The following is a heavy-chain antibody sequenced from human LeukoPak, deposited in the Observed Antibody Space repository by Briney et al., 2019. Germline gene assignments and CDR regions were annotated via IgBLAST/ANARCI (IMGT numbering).Heavy chain of an antibody. Sequence: PGGSLRLSRAASGFTFSSYGMSWVRQAPGKGLEWVSAISGSGGSTYYADSVKGRFTISRDNSKNTLYLQMNSLRAEDTAVYYCAKDLRYFDWLPLDAFDIWGQGTMVTVSS. CDR2: ISGSGGST. CDR3: AKDLRYFDWLPLDAFDI. J-gene: IGHJ3*02. V-gene: IGHV3-23*01. D-gene: IGHD3-9*01. CDR1: GFTFSSYG.